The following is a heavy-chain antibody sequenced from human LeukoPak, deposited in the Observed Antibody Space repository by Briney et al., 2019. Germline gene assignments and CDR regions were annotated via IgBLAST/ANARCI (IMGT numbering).Heavy chain of an antibody. V-gene: IGHV3-20*04. D-gene: IGHD2-15*01. CDR1: GFTFDDYG. CDR2: INWNGGST. CDR3: ARIYCSGGSCSSQTDYYYYMDV. Sequence: GGSLRLSCAASGFTFDDYGMSWVRQAPGKGLEWVSGINWNGGSTGYADSVKGRFTISRDNAKNSLYLQMNSLRAEDTALYYCARIYCSGGSCSSQTDYYYYMDVWGKGTTVTVSS. J-gene: IGHJ6*03.